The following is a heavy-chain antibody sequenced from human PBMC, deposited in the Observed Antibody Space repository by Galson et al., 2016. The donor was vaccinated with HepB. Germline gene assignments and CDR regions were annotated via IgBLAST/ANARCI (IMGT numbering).Heavy chain of an antibody. CDR3: ARARGYSGWSYFDY. D-gene: IGHD6-19*01. V-gene: IGHV3-7*03. CDR1: AFTFRSFW. CDR2: IEQDGTEK. Sequence: SLRLSCAASAFTFRSFWMSWVRQAPGKGLEWVANIEQDGTEKYYMDSVKGRFTISRDNAKTSLYLQMNSLRADDTAVYYCARARGYSGWSYFDYWGQGTLVTVSS. J-gene: IGHJ4*02.